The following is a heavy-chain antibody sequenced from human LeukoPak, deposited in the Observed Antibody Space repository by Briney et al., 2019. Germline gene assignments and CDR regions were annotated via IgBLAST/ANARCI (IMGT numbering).Heavy chain of an antibody. Sequence: GGSLRLSCAASGFTFSSYWMSWVRQAPGKGLEWVANIKQDGSEKYYVDSVKGRFTISRDDAKNSLYLQMNSLRAEDTAVYYCARESRVVVPAADDYWGQGTLVTVSS. J-gene: IGHJ4*02. V-gene: IGHV3-7*01. D-gene: IGHD2-2*01. CDR2: IKQDGSEK. CDR1: GFTFSSYW. CDR3: ARESRVVVPAADDY.